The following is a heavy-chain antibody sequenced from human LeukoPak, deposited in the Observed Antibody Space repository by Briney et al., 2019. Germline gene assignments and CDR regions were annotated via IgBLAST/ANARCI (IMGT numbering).Heavy chain of an antibody. CDR2: IYPGDSDT. CDR1: GYSFTSYW. J-gene: IGHJ4*02. Sequence: GESLKISCKGSGYSFTSYWIGWVRQMRGKGVEWMGIIYPGDSDTRYSPSFQGQVTISADKSISTAYLQWSSLKASDTAMYYCARLGLTYYYDSSGQIDYWGQGTLVTVSS. CDR3: ARLGLTYYYDSSGQIDY. V-gene: IGHV5-51*01. D-gene: IGHD3-22*01.